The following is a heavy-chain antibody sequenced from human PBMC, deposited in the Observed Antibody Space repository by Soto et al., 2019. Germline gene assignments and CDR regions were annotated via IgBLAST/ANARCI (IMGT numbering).Heavy chain of an antibody. V-gene: IGHV3-23*01. Sequence: GGSLRLSCAASGFTFSSYAMSWVRQAPGKGLEWVSAISGSGGSTYYADSVKGRFTISRDNSKNTLYLQMNSLRAEDTAVYYCAKDWGSGSGVYYFDYWGQGTLVTVSS. CDR1: GFTFSSYA. CDR3: AKDWGSGSGVYYFDY. CDR2: ISGSGGST. D-gene: IGHD1-26*01. J-gene: IGHJ4*02.